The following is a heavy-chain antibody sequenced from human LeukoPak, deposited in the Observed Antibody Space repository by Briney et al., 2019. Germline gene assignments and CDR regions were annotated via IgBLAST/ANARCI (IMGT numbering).Heavy chain of an antibody. J-gene: IGHJ5*02. V-gene: IGHV3-64*05. CDR3: VKGPDYSSSQMAS. CDR2: INTNGANT. D-gene: IGHD6-6*01. CDR1: GFTFKSYA. Sequence: GGSLRLSCSASGFTFKSYAMHWVRQAPGKGLEYVSSINTNGANTYYADSVKGRFTISRDNSRNTVYVQMNSLTPKDTAVYYCVKGPDYSSSQMASWGQGTLVTVSS.